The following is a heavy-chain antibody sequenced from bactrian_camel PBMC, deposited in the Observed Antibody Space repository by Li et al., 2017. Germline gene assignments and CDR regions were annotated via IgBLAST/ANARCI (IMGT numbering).Heavy chain of an antibody. D-gene: IGHD2*01. CDR3: ALDVSFSSDTCTRMNDKNYNY. V-gene: IGHV3S53*01. CDR2: TERT. J-gene: IGHJ4*01. Sequence: HVQLVESGGDSVQAGGSLRLSCAFTGPRYSTYCMGWFRQAPGKEREGVAHTERTYYADSVKGRFTISQDSAKNTVYLQMDSLKPEDSGTYYCALDVSFSSDTCTRMNDKNYNYWGQGTQVTVS. CDR1: GPRYSTYC.